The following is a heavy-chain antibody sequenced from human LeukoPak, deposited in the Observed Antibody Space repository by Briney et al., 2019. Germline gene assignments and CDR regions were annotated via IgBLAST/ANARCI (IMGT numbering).Heavy chain of an antibody. CDR1: GYTFTGYY. J-gene: IGHJ5*02. CDR2: INPNSGGT. Sequence: VASVKVSCKASGYTFTGYYMHWVRQAPGQGLEWMGWINPNSGGTNYAQKFQGRVTMTRDTSISTAYMELSRLRSDDTAVYYCAREWHDSSGYSNWFDPWGQGTLVTVSS. CDR3: AREWHDSSGYSNWFDP. V-gene: IGHV1-2*02. D-gene: IGHD3-22*01.